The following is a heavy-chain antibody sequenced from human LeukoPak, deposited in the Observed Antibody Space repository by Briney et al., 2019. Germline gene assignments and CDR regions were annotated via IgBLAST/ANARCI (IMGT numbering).Heavy chain of an antibody. CDR2: IIPIFGTA. Sequence: SVKVSCKASGGAFSSYAISWVRQAPGQGLEWMGRIIPIFGTANYAQKFQGRVTITTDESTSTAYMELSSLRSEDTAVYYCAREEDYYDSSGSPRSWFDPWGQGTLATVSS. J-gene: IGHJ5*02. CDR1: GGAFSSYA. V-gene: IGHV1-69*05. CDR3: AREEDYYDSSGSPRSWFDP. D-gene: IGHD3-22*01.